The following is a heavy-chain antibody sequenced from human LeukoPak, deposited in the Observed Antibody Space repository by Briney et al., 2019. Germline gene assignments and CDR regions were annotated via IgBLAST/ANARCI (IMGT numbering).Heavy chain of an antibody. Sequence: PETLSLTCTVSGGSISSYYWSWIRQPAGKGLEWIGRIYTSGSTNYNPSLKSRVTMSVDTSKNQFSLKLSSVTAADTAVYYCAREYSSSSWIDYWGQGTLVTVSS. CDR3: AREYSSSSWIDY. J-gene: IGHJ4*02. CDR1: GGSISSYY. D-gene: IGHD6-6*01. V-gene: IGHV4-4*07. CDR2: IYTSGST.